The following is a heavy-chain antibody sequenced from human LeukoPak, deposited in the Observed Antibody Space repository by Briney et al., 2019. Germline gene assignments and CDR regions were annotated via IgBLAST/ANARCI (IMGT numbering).Heavy chain of an antibody. CDR3: AAGNMDPIDY. CDR1: QLTLSNYW. J-gene: IGHJ4*02. CDR2: INSDASTT. Sequence: PGGSLRLSCAASQLTLSNYWMHWVRQTPGKGLVWVSFINSDASTTAYADSVKGRFTISSHNSKNTLYLQMNSLRGEDTALYYCAAGNMDPIDYWGQGTLVTVSS. D-gene: IGHD2/OR15-2a*01. V-gene: IGHV3-74*01.